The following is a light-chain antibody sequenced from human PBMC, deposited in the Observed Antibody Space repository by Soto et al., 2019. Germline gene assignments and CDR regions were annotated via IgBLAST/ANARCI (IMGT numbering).Light chain of an antibody. Sequence: EIVMTQSPATLSVSPGERVTLSCRASQSVSSNLAWYQQKPGQAPGLLIYGASTRATGIPARFSGSGSGTEFTLTISSLQSEDFSVYYCQQYNNWPLTFGQGTKVEIK. CDR3: QQYNNWPLT. J-gene: IGKJ1*01. CDR2: GAS. V-gene: IGKV3-15*01. CDR1: QSVSSN.